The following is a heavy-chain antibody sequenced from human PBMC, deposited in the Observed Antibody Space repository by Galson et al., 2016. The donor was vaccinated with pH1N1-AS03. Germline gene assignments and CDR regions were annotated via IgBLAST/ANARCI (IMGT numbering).Heavy chain of an antibody. CDR1: GGTFTSYT. V-gene: IGHV1-69*10. CDR2: FIPILGMA. J-gene: IGHJ5*02. D-gene: IGHD1/OR15-1a*01. Sequence: VKVSCKASGGTFTSYTFSWVRQAPGQGLEWMGRFIPILGMANYAEKFQDRVAITADTSTRTVSMELSSLRSDDAAVYYCARDRRNTSGLNNWLDPWGQGTLVTVSS. CDR3: ARDRRNTSGLNNWLDP.